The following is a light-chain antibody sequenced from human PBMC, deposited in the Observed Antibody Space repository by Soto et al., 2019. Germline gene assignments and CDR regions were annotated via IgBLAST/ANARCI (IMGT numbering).Light chain of an antibody. CDR3: QQRSNWTSLT. CDR2: DAS. CDR1: QSVSTY. J-gene: IGKJ4*01. V-gene: IGKV3-11*01. Sequence: EIVLTQSPATLSLSPGERATLSCRASQSVSTYLAWYQQRPGQAPRLLIYDASTRATGIPARFSGSGSETDFTLTISSREPEDFAVYYCQQRSNWTSLTFGGGTKVEIK.